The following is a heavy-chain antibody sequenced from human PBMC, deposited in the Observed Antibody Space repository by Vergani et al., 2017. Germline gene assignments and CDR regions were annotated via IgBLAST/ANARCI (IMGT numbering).Heavy chain of an antibody. D-gene: IGHD2-2*01. J-gene: IGHJ4*02. Sequence: QLQLQESGPGLVKPSETLSLTCTVSGGSISSSSYYWGWIRQPPGKGLEWIGSIYYSGSTYYNPSLKSRVTISVDTSKNQFSLKLSSVTAADTAVYYCAGSSCSSTSCHREPFDYWGQGTLVTVSS. CDR1: GGSISSSSYY. CDR3: AGSSCSSTSCHREPFDY. CDR2: IYYSGST. V-gene: IGHV4-39*01.